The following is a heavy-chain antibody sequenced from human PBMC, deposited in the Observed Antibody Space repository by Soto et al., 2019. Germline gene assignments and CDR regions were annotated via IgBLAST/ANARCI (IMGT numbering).Heavy chain of an antibody. J-gene: IGHJ4*02. CDR3: AKELEIVLMVHAASDS. Sequence: GSLRLSCAASGCNFAKFAMNCVRQAPVQGLEWVSAISGGGSTTYYADSVKGRFTISRDNSRNTVHLQIDSLRAEDTAIYYCAKELEIVLMVHAASDSWGQGIPVTSPQ. D-gene: IGHD2-8*01. V-gene: IGHV3-23*01. CDR2: ISGGGSTT. CDR1: GCNFAKFA.